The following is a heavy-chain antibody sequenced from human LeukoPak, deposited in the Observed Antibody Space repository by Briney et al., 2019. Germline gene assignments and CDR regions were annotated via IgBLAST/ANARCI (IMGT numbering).Heavy chain of an antibody. CDR3: AKTGLYSSSSRGYFDY. V-gene: IGHV3-23*01. CDR2: ISGSGITT. J-gene: IGHJ4*02. Sequence: GSLRLSCAASGFTFSNYVMGWVRQPPGEGLQWVSAISGSGITTYYARSVKGRFTISRDNSKNTLYLQMNNLRAEDTAIYYCAKTGLYSSSSRGYFDYWGQGTLVTVSS. CDR1: GFTFSNYV. D-gene: IGHD6-6*01.